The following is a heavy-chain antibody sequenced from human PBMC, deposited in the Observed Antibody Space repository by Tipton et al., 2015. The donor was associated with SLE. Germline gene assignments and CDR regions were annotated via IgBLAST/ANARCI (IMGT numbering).Heavy chain of an antibody. CDR3: ARALTGDPYYFDY. V-gene: IGHV4-39*07. D-gene: IGHD7-27*01. CDR1: GGSISSSRDY. J-gene: IGHJ4*02. Sequence: TLSLTCTVSGGSISSSRDYWGWIRQPPGRGLEWIGSFYYTGSTYYNPSLKSRVTISVDTSNNRFSLKLDSVTAADTAVYYCARALTGDPYYFDYWGQGTLVTVSS. CDR2: FYYTGST.